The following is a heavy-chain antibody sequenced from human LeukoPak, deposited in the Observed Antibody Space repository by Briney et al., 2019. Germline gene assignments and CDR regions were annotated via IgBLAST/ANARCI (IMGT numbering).Heavy chain of an antibody. D-gene: IGHD6-19*01. CDR1: GFTFSDSI. V-gene: IGHV3-73*01. J-gene: IGHJ6*02. CDR2: IRAKAHSYAT. Sequence: GGSLRLSCAASGFTFSDSITHWVRQASGKGLEWVGRIRAKAHSYATAYAASVKGRFTISRDDSKNTAYLQMDSLQTEDTAVYFCTRLPVAGTFGMDVWGQGTTVSVSS. CDR3: TRLPVAGTFGMDV.